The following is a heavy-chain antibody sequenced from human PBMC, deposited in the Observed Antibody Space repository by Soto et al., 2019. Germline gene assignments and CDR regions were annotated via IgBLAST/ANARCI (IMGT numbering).Heavy chain of an antibody. V-gene: IGHV4-30-4*01. CDR3: ARDPPVETGYFTGLDV. CDR1: GGSIYTGDYY. D-gene: IGHD6-25*01. CDR2: IYYVGDT. J-gene: IGHJ6*02. Sequence: SETLSLTCTVSGGSIYTGDYYWSWIRQPPGKGLEWIGSIYYVGDTEYNPSLKSRLTMSVDTSKNQFSLRLTSVTAADTAVYYXARDPPVETGYFTGLDVWGQGTTVTVSS.